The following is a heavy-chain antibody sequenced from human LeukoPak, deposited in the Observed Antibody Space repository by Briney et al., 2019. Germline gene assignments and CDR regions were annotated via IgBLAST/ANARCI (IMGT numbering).Heavy chain of an antibody. CDR3: VSQEVVPH. CDR1: GFSFTNYW. D-gene: IGHD2-15*01. V-gene: IGHV3-7*01. Sequence: PGGSLRLSCAASGFSFTNYWMSWVRQAPGKGLEWVANVKEDGTTKQYVDSVKGRFTISRGNAKNSLYLQMDSLRAEGTAVYYCVSQEVVPHWGQGTLVSVSS. CDR2: VKEDGTTK. J-gene: IGHJ4*02.